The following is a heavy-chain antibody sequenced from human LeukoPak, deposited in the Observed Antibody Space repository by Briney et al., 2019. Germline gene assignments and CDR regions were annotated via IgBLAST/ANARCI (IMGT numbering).Heavy chain of an antibody. Sequence: GGSLRLSCAASVVTFSSYSVSWVRQAPGKGLEWVLAISGSGGSTYYADSVKGRFTISRDNSKNTLYLQMNSLRAEDTAVYYCATPPGDYSNSLMYYYYGMDAWGQGTTVTVSS. CDR3: ATPPGDYSNSLMYYYYGMDA. D-gene: IGHD4-11*01. CDR1: VVTFSSYS. V-gene: IGHV3-23*01. CDR2: ISGSGGST. J-gene: IGHJ6*02.